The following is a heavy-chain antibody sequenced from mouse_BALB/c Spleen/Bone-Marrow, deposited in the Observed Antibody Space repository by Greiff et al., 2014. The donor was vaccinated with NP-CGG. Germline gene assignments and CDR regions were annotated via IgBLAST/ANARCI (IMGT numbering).Heavy chain of an antibody. CDR1: GYTFTSYW. Sequence: QVQLQQSGAELAKPGASVKMSCKASGYTFTSYWMHWVKQRPGQGLEWIGYINPSTGYTEYNQKFKDKATLTADKSSSTAYMQRSSLTSEDSAVYYCARAGGLRSSWFAYWGQGTLVTVSA. CDR3: ARAGGLRSSWFAY. J-gene: IGHJ3*01. D-gene: IGHD4-1*01. V-gene: IGHV1-7*01. CDR2: INPSTGYT.